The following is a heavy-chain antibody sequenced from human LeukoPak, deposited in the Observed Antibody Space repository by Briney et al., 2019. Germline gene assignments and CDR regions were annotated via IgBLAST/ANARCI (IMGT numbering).Heavy chain of an antibody. Sequence: SETLSLTCTVSGGSFSSYYWSWIRQPPGKGLEWIGYIYYSGSTNYNPSLKSRVTISVDTSKNHFSLKLLSVTAADTAVYYCARSYTYDFWSGYYRDDAFDIWGQGTMVTVSS. CDR2: IYYSGST. D-gene: IGHD3-3*01. V-gene: IGHV4-59*01. CDR1: GGSFSSYY. CDR3: ARSYTYDFWSGYYRDDAFDI. J-gene: IGHJ3*02.